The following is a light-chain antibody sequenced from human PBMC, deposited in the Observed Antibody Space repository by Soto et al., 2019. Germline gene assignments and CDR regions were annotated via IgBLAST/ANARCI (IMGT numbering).Light chain of an antibody. CDR3: SSYAGSNNLLL. CDR1: SSDVGGSNF. J-gene: IGLJ2*01. CDR2: DVS. V-gene: IGLV2-8*01. Sequence: QSALTQPPSASGSPGQSVTISCTGTSSDVGGSNFVSWYQQHPGKAPKLMIYDVSRRPSGVPDRFSASKSGNTASLTVSGLQAEDEADYYCSSYAGSNNLLLFGGGTKVTVL.